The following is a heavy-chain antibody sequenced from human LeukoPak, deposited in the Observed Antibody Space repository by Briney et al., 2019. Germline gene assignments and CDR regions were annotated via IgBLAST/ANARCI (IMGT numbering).Heavy chain of an antibody. Sequence: SVTVSCKASGGTFSSYAISWVRQAPGQGLEWMGGIIPIFGTANYAQKFQGRVTITADKSTSTAYMELSSLRSEDTAVYYCARGGPSAVAGYDAFDIWGQGTMVTVSS. J-gene: IGHJ3*02. CDR1: GGTFSSYA. CDR2: IIPIFGTA. CDR3: ARGGPSAVAGYDAFDI. V-gene: IGHV1-69*06. D-gene: IGHD6-19*01.